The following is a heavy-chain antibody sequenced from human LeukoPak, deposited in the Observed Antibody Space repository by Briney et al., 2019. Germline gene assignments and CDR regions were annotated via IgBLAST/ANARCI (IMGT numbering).Heavy chain of an antibody. V-gene: IGHV1-2*02. Sequence: GASVKVSCKASGYTFTGYYMHWVRQAPGQGLEWMGWFNPNSGGTNYAQKFQGRVTMTRDTSISTAYMELSSLRSEDTAVYYCARGQVVSGWYPEVYYYYYMDVWGKGTTVTISS. D-gene: IGHD6-19*01. J-gene: IGHJ6*03. CDR2: FNPNSGGT. CDR1: GYTFTGYY. CDR3: ARGQVVSGWYPEVYYYYYMDV.